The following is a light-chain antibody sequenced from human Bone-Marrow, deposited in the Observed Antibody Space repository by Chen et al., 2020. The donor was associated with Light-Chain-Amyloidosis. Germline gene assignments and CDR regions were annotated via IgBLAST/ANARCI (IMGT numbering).Light chain of an antibody. Sequence: DIVMTQSPISPSVTHGEPASISCRSSQSLLHSNRYTYLEWYLQKPGQSPQLLIYLGSNRASGVPDRFSGSGSGTDFTLKISRVEAEDVGVYYCMQALQTPLTFGGGTKVEI. CDR1: QSLLHSNRYTY. CDR3: MQALQTPLT. CDR2: LGS. J-gene: IGKJ4*01. V-gene: IGKV2-28*01.